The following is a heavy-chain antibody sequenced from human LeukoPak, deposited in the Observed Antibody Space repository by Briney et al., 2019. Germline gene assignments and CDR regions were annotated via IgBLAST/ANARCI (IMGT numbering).Heavy chain of an antibody. J-gene: IGHJ4*02. Sequence: SVKVSCKASGGTFSSYAISWVRQAPGQGLEWMGGIIPIFGTANYAQKFQGRVTITTDESTSTAYMELSSLRSEDTAVYYCARSNLAYCGGDCYSYHFDYWGQGTLVTVSS. V-gene: IGHV1-69*05. CDR1: GGTFSSYA. CDR2: IIPIFGTA. D-gene: IGHD2-21*02. CDR3: ARSNLAYCGGDCYSYHFDY.